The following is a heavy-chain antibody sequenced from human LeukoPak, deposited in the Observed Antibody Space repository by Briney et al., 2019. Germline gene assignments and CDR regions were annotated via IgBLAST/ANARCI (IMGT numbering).Heavy chain of an antibody. CDR1: GGSFSGYY. CDR2: INHSGST. J-gene: IGHJ5*02. D-gene: IGHD3-9*01. CDR3: ARGSILAPRYFAWLERNWFDP. Sequence: SETLSLTCAVYGGSFSGYYWSWIRQPPGKGLEWIGEINHSGSTNYNPSLKSRVTISVDTSKNQLSLRLSSVTAADTAVYYCARGSILAPRYFAWLERNWFDPWGQGTLVTVSS. V-gene: IGHV4-34*01.